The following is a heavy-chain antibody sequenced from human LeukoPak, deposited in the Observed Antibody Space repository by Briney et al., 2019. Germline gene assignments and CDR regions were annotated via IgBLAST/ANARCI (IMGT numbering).Heavy chain of an antibody. CDR3: VKDGAHSGGWHGGGAFDI. D-gene: IGHD6-19*01. CDR1: GFTFSSYA. V-gene: IGHV3-64D*09. Sequence: GGSLRLSCSASGFTFSSYAMHWVRQAPGKGLEYVSAISSNGGSTYYADSVKGRFTISRDNSKNTLYLQMSSLRAEDTAVYYCVKDGAHSGGWHGGGAFDIWGQGTMVTVSS. CDR2: ISSNGGST. J-gene: IGHJ3*02.